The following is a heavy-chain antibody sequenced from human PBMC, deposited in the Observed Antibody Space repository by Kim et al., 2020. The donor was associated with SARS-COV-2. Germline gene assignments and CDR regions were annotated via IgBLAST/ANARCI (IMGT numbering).Heavy chain of an antibody. Sequence: YPQQLQGRVTITADESTSTAYMERSSLRSEDTAVYYCATPGLDNDDAFDIWGQGTMVPVSS. D-gene: IGHD2-2*03. V-gene: IGHV1-69*01. CDR3: ATPGLDNDDAFDI. J-gene: IGHJ3*02.